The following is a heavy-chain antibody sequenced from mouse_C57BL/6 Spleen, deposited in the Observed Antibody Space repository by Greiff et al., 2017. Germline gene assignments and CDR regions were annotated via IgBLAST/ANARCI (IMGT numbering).Heavy chain of an antibody. V-gene: IGHV2-2*01. Sequence: QVQLQQSGPGLVQPSQSLSITCTVSGFSLTSYGVHWVRQSPGKGLEWLGVIWSGGSTDNNVAFIYRLSSSKDNSKSQFIFNMNSLQADDTAIYYCARQYDWGVDFDYWGQGTTLTVSS. CDR1: GFSLTSYG. D-gene: IGHD2-14*01. CDR2: IWSGGST. J-gene: IGHJ2*01. CDR3: ARQYDWGVDFDY.